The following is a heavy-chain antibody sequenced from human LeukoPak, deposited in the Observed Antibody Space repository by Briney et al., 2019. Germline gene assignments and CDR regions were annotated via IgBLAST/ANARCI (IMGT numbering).Heavy chain of an antibody. CDR2: IAYDGSNK. CDR3: ARDLGRGNGDYVFAY. V-gene: IGHV3-30*03. J-gene: IGHJ4*02. D-gene: IGHD4-17*01. CDR1: GFTFSSYG. Sequence: GGSLRLSCTASGFTFSSYGMHWVRQAPGKGLEWAAVIAYDGSNKYYADSVKGRFTISRDNSKNTLYLQMSSLRAEDTAVYSRARDLGRGNGDYVFAYWGQGTLVTVSS.